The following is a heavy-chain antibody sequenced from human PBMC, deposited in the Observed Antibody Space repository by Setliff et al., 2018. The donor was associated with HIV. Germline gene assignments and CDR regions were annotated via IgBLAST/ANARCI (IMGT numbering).Heavy chain of an antibody. CDR1: GGTFSSYA. D-gene: IGHD3-3*01. Sequence: ASVKVSCKASGGTFSSYAISWVRQAPGQGLEWMGGIIPILGIANYAQKFQGRVTITADKSTGTAYMELSSLRSEDTAMYYCVRGVQSPPHYSYYYMDVWGEGTMVTVSS. CDR2: IIPILGIA. V-gene: IGHV1-69*10. CDR3: VRGVQSPPHYSYYYMDV. J-gene: IGHJ6*03.